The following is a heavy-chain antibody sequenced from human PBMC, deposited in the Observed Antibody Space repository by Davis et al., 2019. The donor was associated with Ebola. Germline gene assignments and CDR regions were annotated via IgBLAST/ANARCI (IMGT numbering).Heavy chain of an antibody. CDR1: GYTFTSYG. Sequence: ASVKVSCKASGYTFTSYGISWVRQAPGQGLEWMGWISAYNGNTNYAQKFQGRVTITADESTSTAYMELSSLRSEDTAVYYCARVKYYDYIWGSYRYTEKGWFDPWGQGTLVTVSS. V-gene: IGHV1-18*01. J-gene: IGHJ5*02. CDR3: ARVKYYDYIWGSYRYTEKGWFDP. D-gene: IGHD3-16*02. CDR2: ISAYNGNT.